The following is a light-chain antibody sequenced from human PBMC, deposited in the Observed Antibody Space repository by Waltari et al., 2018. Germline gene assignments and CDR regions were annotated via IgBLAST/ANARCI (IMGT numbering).Light chain of an antibody. CDR3: HQRSSWPPALT. V-gene: IGKV3-11*01. CDR2: DTS. J-gene: IGKJ4*01. CDR1: QSVSSY. Sequence: ELVLTQSPATLSLSPGERATLSCRASQSVSSYSAWYQQKPGQASRLLIYDTSNRATGIPARFSGSGSGTDFTLTISSREPEDFAVYYCHQRSSWPPALTFGGGTKVEIK.